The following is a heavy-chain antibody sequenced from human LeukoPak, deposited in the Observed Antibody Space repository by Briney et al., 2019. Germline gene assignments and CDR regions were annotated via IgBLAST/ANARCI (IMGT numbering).Heavy chain of an antibody. Sequence: SETLSLTCTVSGGSISSYCWSWIRQPPGKGLEWIGYIYYSGSTNYNPSLKSRVTIPVDTSKNQFSLKLSSVTAADTAVYYCARGENSYGSDYWGQGTLVTVSS. CDR2: IYYSGST. CDR1: GGSISSYC. D-gene: IGHD5-18*01. J-gene: IGHJ4*02. CDR3: ARGENSYGSDY. V-gene: IGHV4-59*01.